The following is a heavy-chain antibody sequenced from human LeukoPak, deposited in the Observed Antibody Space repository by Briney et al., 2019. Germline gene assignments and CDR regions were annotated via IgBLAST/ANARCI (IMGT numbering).Heavy chain of an antibody. CDR1: GFTFSSYW. V-gene: IGHV3-53*01. Sequence: PGGSLRLSCAASGFTFSSYWMSWVRQAPVKGLEWVSVIYTGSSTYYADSAKGRFTISRDTSKNTLYLQMNSLRAEDTAVYYCARVLYSGSYYNDYWGQGTLVTVSS. CDR2: IYTGSST. J-gene: IGHJ4*02. D-gene: IGHD1-26*01. CDR3: ARVLYSGSYYNDY.